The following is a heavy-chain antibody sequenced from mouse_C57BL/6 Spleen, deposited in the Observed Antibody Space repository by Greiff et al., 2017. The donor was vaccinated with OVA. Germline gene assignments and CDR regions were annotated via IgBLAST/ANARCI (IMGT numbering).Heavy chain of an antibody. CDR2: IDPSDSYT. CDR3: ARETTVVHYFDY. Sequence: VQLQQPGAELVMPGASVKLSCKASGYTFTSYWMHWVKQRPGQGLEWIGEIDPSDSYTNYNQKFKGKSTLTVDKSSSTAYMQLSSLTSEDSAVYYCARETTVVHYFDYWGQGTTLTVSS. CDR1: GYTFTSYW. V-gene: IGHV1-69*01. J-gene: IGHJ2*01. D-gene: IGHD1-1*01.